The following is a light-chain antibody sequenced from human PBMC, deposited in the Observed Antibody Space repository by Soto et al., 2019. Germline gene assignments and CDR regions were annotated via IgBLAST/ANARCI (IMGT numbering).Light chain of an antibody. Sequence: DIQMTQSPPSLSASVGDRVTITCRASQSIRSFLNWYQQKPGKAPKPLIYAASSLQSGVPSTFSGSGSGADFTLAINSLQPQDVATSYCRQRYATPYTFGQGTKLEIK. V-gene: IGKV1-39*01. CDR2: AAS. J-gene: IGKJ2*01. CDR1: QSIRSF. CDR3: RQRYATPYT.